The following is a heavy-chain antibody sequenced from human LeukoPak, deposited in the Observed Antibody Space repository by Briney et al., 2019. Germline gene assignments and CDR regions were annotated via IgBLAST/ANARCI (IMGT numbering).Heavy chain of an antibody. J-gene: IGHJ4*02. CDR3: TTWALYYYDSSGYGPFDY. Sequence: GGSLRLSCAASGFTFSNAWMSWVRQAPGKGLEWVGRIKSKTDGGTTDYAAPVKGRFTISRDDSKNTLYLQMNSLKTEDTAVYYCTTWALYYYDSSGYGPFDYWGQGALVTVSS. D-gene: IGHD3-22*01. V-gene: IGHV3-15*01. CDR1: GFTFSNAW. CDR2: IKSKTDGGTT.